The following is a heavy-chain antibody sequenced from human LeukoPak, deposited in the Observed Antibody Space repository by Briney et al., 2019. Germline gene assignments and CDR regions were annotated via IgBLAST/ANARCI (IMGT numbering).Heavy chain of an antibody. CDR3: ARSGSYHNNFDY. CDR1: GGSINTYY. CDR2: IYYSGST. J-gene: IGHJ4*02. D-gene: IGHD1-26*01. V-gene: IGHV4-59*01. Sequence: SETLSLTCTVSGGSINTYYWSWIRQPPGKGLEWIGYIYYSGSTNYNPSLKSRVTISVDTSKSQFSLKLNSVTAADTALYYCARSGSYHNNFDYWGQGTPVTVSS.